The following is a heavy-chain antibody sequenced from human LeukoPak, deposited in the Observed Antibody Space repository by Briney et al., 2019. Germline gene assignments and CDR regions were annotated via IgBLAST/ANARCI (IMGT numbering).Heavy chain of an antibody. V-gene: IGHV4-38-2*02. CDR3: ARVERDLRAGY. CDR1: GYSISSAYH. D-gene: IGHD3-10*01. J-gene: IGHJ4*02. Sequence: SETLSLTCTVSGYSISSAYHWGWIRQPPGKGLEWIGSIYRSGSTYYNPSLKSRVTISVDTSKNQFSLNLRSVTAADTAVYYCARVERDLRAGYWGQGTLVTVS. CDR2: IYRSGST.